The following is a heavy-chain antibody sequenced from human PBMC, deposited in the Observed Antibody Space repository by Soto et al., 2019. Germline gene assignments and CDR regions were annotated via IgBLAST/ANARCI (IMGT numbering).Heavy chain of an antibody. CDR1: GFTFNIYA. D-gene: IGHD3-22*01. CDR3: AKDRYLDHDSRGYLFDN. Sequence: PGGSLRLSCAASGFTFNIYAMTWVRQAPGKGLEWVSAISRYGDITYYADSVEGRFTISRDNSKNTLYLQMNSLRAADTAVYYCAKDRYLDHDSRGYLFDNWGQGTLVTVSS. CDR2: ISRYGDIT. V-gene: IGHV3-23*01. J-gene: IGHJ4*02.